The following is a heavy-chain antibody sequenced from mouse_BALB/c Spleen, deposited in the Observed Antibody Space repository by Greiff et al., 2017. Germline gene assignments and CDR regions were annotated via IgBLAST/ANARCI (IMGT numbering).Heavy chain of an antibody. Sequence: VQLQQSGAELVRPWALVKLSCTASGFNIKDYYMHWVKQRPEQGLEWIGWIDPENGNTIYDPKIQGKATITADTSSNTAYLQLSSLTSEDTAVYYCAREGYDDGYYLDDGGQGTTLTVSA. CDR1: GFNIKDYY. D-gene: IGHD2-3*01. J-gene: IGHJ2*01. V-gene: IGHV14-1*02. CDR2: IDPENGNT. CDR3: AREGYDDGYYLDD.